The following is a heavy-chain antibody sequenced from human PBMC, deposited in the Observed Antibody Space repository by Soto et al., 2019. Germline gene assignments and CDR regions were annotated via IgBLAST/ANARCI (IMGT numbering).Heavy chain of an antibody. CDR3: AKSSEGPLDY. CDR1: GFTFSSYA. Sequence: GGSLRLSCAASGFTFSSYAMSWVRQPPGKGLEWVSTVTYNGGSTYYADSVKGRFTISRDNSKNTLYLQMNSLRAEDTAVYYCAKSSEGPLDYWGQGTLVTVSS. V-gene: IGHV3-23*01. CDR2: VTYNGGST. D-gene: IGHD6-19*01. J-gene: IGHJ4*02.